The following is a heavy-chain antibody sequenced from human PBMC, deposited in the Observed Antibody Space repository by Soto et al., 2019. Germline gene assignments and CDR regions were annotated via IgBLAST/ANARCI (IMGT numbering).Heavy chain of an antibody. CDR1: GSSLRGAIYS. Sequence: PTEPLSLTSRVSGSSLRGAIYSWNLIRQTPGKGLEWIGHLFPSGTTYYNPSLRGRVTISIDVSKNQFSLSLRSGTAADTAVYYFARSRELDYWSRGALVTVSS. V-gene: IGHV4-30-2*01. CDR2: LFPSGTT. CDR3: ARSRELDY. J-gene: IGHJ4*02.